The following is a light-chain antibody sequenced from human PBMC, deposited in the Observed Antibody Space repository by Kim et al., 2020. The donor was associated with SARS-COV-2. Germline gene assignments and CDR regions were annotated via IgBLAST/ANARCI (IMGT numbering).Light chain of an antibody. Sequence: DIQMTQSPSSLSASVGDRVTITCQASQDISNYLNWYQQKPGKAPKLLIYYASNLETGVPSRFSGSGSGTEFTFTISSLQPEDIATYNGQQYNNLPRTFCGGTKVDIK. J-gene: IGKJ4*01. CDR1: QDISNY. CDR2: YAS. V-gene: IGKV1-33*01. CDR3: QQYNNLPRT.